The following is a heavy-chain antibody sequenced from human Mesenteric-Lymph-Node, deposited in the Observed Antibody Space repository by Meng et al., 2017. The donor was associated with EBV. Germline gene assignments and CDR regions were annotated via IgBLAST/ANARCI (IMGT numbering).Heavy chain of an antibody. CDR2: ISSSGDYA. CDR1: GFTFSGYS. D-gene: IGHD2-2*01. V-gene: IGHV3-21*06. CDR3: AKCSTNCQKGSFDY. Sequence: EVQLVESGGGLVKPGGSLRLSCAVSGFTFSGYSMSWVGQAPGKGLEWVSSISSSGDYAPYADSVKGRFTISRDNAKNSLYLQMNTLRAEDTAVYYCAKCSTNCQKGSFDYWGQGTLVTVSS. J-gene: IGHJ4*02.